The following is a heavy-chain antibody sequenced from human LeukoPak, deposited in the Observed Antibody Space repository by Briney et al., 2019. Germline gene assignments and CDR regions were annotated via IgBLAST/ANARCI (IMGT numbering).Heavy chain of an antibody. J-gene: IGHJ4*02. CDR1: GFTFSSYA. D-gene: IGHD3-10*01. CDR2: IKSKTDGEAI. V-gene: IGHV3-15*01. Sequence: GGSLRLSCAASGFTFSSYAMSWVRQAPGKGLEWVGRIKSKTDGEAIDYAAPVKGRFTISRDDSTNTLHLQMNSLKAEDAGVYYCTTYGSGNAYYWGQGTLVTVSS. CDR3: TTYGSGNAYY.